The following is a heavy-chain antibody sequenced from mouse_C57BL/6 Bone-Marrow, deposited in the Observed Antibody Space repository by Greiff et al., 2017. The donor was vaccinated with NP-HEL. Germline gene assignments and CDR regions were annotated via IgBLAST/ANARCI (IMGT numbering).Heavy chain of an antibody. V-gene: IGHV5-6*01. D-gene: IGHD1-1*01. CDR2: ISSGGSYT. Sequence: EVHLVESGGDLVKPGGSLKLSCAASGFTFSSYGMSWVRQTPDKRLEWVATISSGGSYTYYPDSVKGRFTISRDNAKNTLYLQMSSLKSEDTAMYYCARPNYYYGRAWFAYWGQGTLVTVSA. CDR1: GFTFSSYG. J-gene: IGHJ3*01. CDR3: ARPNYYYGRAWFAY.